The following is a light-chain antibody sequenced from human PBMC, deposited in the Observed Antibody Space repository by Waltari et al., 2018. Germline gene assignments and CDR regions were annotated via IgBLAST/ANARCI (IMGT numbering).Light chain of an antibody. J-gene: IGKJ4*01. CDR2: EAS. V-gene: IGKV3-11*01. CDR3: QQRANWPPLT. Sequence: EIVLTQSPAILSLSSGERATLSCRASQSVSNFLAWYQQKLGQAPRLLIYEASKRATGIPARFSGSESGTDFTLTISSLEPEDFAVYYCQQRANWPPLTFGGGTKVEIK. CDR1: QSVSNF.